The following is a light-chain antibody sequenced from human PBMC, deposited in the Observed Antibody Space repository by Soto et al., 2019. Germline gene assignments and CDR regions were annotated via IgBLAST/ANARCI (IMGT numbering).Light chain of an antibody. J-gene: IGLJ3*02. Sequence: QSALTQPASVSGSPGQSITISCTGTSSDVGSYNLVSWYQQHPGKAPKLMIYEDNKRPSGVSNRLSGSKSGNTASLTISGLQAEDEAHYYCCSYAPISTVVFGGGTKVTVL. V-gene: IGLV2-23*01. CDR2: EDN. CDR3: CSYAPISTVV. CDR1: SSDVGSYNL.